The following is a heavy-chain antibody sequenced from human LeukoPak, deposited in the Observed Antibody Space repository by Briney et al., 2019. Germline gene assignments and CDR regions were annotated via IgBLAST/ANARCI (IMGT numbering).Heavy chain of an antibody. D-gene: IGHD6-13*01. CDR2: TYYRSKWYN. J-gene: IGHJ4*02. Sequence: PSQTLSLTCAISGDSVSSNSAAWNWIRQSPSRGLEWLGRTYYRSKWYNDYAVSVKSRITINPDTSKNQFSLRLNSVTPEDTAVYYCARDMGGVSSSWLPYYFDYWGQGTLVTVSS. CDR1: GDSVSSNSAA. CDR3: ARDMGGVSSSWLPYYFDY. V-gene: IGHV6-1*01.